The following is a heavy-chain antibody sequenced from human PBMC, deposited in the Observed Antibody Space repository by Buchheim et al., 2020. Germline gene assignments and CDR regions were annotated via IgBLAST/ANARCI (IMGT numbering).Heavy chain of an antibody. CDR3: ARDNQGSWSCYYISPGGGNYYYGMDV. J-gene: IGHJ6*02. CDR2: IYYSGST. D-gene: IGHD3-3*01. Sequence: QVQLQESGPGLVKPSQTLSLTCTVSGGSISSGGYYWSWIRQHPGKGLEWIGYIYYSGSTYYNPSLKSRVTISVDTSKNQFSLKLSYVTAADTAVYYCARDNQGSWSCYYISPGGGNYYYGMDVWGQGTT. V-gene: IGHV4-31*03. CDR1: GGSISSGGYY.